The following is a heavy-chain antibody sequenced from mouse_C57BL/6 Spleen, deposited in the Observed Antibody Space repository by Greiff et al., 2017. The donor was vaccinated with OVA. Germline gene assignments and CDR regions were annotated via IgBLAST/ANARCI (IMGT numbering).Heavy chain of an antibody. D-gene: IGHD1-1*01. CDR2: FDPENGDT. V-gene: IGHV14-4*01. Sequence: VQLQQSGAELVRPGASVKLSCTASGFNIKDDYMHWVKQRPEQGLEWIGWFDPENGDTEYASKFQGKATITADTSSNTAYLQLSSLTSEDTAVDYCTKNYGSSAWFAYWGQGTLVTVSA. CDR3: TKNYGSSAWFAY. J-gene: IGHJ3*01. CDR1: GFNIKDDY.